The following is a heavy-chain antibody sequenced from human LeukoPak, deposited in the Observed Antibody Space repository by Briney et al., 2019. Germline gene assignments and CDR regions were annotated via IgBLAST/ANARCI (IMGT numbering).Heavy chain of an antibody. CDR1: GFTFSSCV. Sequence: GGSLRLSCAASGFTFSSCVMNWVRQAPGKGLEWVSAFGVGGTSTFYADSVQGRFTTSRDNSKNTLYLQMNSLRAEDTAIYYCAKILFAGGNEYFQHWGQGTLVTVSS. J-gene: IGHJ1*01. V-gene: IGHV3-23*01. CDR3: AKILFAGGNEYFQH. D-gene: IGHD4-23*01. CDR2: FGVGGTST.